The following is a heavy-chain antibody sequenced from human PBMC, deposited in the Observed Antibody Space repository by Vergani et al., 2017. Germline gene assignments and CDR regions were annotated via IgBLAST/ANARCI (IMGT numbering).Heavy chain of an antibody. V-gene: IGHV3-23*04. Sequence: EVQLVESGGGLVQPGGSLRFSCAASGFTFSSYAMSWVRQAPGKGLEWVSAISGSGGSTYYADSVKGRFTISRDNSKNTLYLQMNSLRAEDTAVYYCARYKAAGRTKLTYYYYYMDVWGKGTTVTVSS. CDR2: ISGSGGST. D-gene: IGHD6-13*01. CDR1: GFTFSSYA. J-gene: IGHJ6*03. CDR3: ARYKAAGRTKLTYYYYYMDV.